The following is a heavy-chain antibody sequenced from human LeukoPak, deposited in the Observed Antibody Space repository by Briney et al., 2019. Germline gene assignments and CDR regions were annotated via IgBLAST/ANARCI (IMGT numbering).Heavy chain of an antibody. Sequence: SETLSLTCAVSGYSISSGYYWGWIRQPPGKGLEWIGSIYHSGSTYYNPSLKSRVTISVDASKNQFSLKLSSVSAADTAVYYCARRYDFWSGYYYYYYMDVWGKGTTVTVSS. CDR2: IYHSGST. CDR1: GYSISSGYY. CDR3: ARRYDFWSGYYYYYYMDV. J-gene: IGHJ6*03. D-gene: IGHD3-3*01. V-gene: IGHV4-38-2*01.